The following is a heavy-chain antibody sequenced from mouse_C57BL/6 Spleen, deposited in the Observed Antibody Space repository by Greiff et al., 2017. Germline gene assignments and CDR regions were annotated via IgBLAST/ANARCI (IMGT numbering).Heavy chain of an antibody. J-gene: IGHJ2*01. D-gene: IGHD1-1*01. CDR2: IDPSDSYT. Sequence: VQLQQPGAELVKPGASVKLSCKASGYTFTSYWMQWVKQRPGQGLEWIGEIDPSDSYTNYNQKFKGKATLTVDTSSSTAYMQLSSLTSEDSAVYYCARRDYYYGTDYWGQGTTLTVSS. CDR1: GYTFTSYW. V-gene: IGHV1-50*01. CDR3: ARRDYYYGTDY.